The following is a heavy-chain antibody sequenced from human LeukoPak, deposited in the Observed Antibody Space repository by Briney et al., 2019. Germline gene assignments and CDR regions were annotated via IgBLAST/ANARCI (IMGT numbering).Heavy chain of an antibody. J-gene: IGHJ6*04. V-gene: IGHV3-21*01. CDR2: ISDRSSYI. D-gene: IGHD3-10*02. CDR1: GFTFSDYG. CDR3: AELGITMIGGV. Sequence: GGSLRLSCAASGFTFSDYGMNWVRQAPGKGLEWVSSISDRSSYIYYADSVKGRFTISRDNAKNSLYLQMNGLRAEDTAVYYCAELGITMIGGVWGKGTTVTISS.